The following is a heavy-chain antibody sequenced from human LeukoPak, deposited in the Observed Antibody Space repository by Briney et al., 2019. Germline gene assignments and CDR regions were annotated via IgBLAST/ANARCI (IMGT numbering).Heavy chain of an antibody. D-gene: IGHD3-22*01. J-gene: IGHJ4*02. CDR2: MHYSGST. Sequence: GSLRLSCSASGFTFSSYAMHWIRQPPGKGLEWIGSMHYSGSTYYNPSLWGRVTISVDTSKNQFSLRLSSVTAADTAVYYCARDHYYDSSGYEWGQGTLVTVSS. CDR1: GFTFSSYA. CDR3: ARDHYYDSSGYE. V-gene: IGHV4-59*05.